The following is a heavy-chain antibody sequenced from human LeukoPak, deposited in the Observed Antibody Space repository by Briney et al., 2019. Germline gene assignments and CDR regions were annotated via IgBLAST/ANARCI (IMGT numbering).Heavy chain of an antibody. D-gene: IGHD3-10*01. CDR3: AIGRITMVRGVVTGSHCFDP. J-gene: IGHJ5*02. CDR1: GGSFSGYY. CDR2: INHSGST. V-gene: IGHV4-34*01. Sequence: SETLSLTCAVCGGSFSGYYRSWIRQPPGKGLEWIGEINHSGSTNYNPSLKSTATISVDTSKNKFSVKLTSVPAADTAVSYCAIGRITMVRGVVTGSHCFDPWGQGTLVTVSS.